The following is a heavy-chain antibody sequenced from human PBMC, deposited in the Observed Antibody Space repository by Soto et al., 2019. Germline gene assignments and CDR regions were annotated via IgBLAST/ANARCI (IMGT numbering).Heavy chain of an antibody. CDR1: GVSISSYY. CDR2: IYYSGST. D-gene: IGHD2-15*01. CDR3: ARSFLAATYWFDP. J-gene: IGHJ5*02. Sequence: SETLSLTCTVSGVSISSYYWSWIRQPPGKGLEWIGYIYYSGSTNYNPSLKSRVTISVDTSKNQFSLKLSSVTAADTAVYYCARSFLAATYWFDPWGQGTLVTVSS. V-gene: IGHV4-59*01.